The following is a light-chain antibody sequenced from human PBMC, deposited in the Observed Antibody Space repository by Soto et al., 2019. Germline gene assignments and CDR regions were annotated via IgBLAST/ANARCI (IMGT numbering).Light chain of an antibody. CDR2: GAS. CDR3: QQYYSIPFT. V-gene: IGKV4-1*01. CDR1: QSVLYNSNKKKH. Sequence: DFVMTQAPDSLSVSLGERATIHCKSSQSVLYNSNKKKHLGWFQQKPGHPPKLLIYGASFRPSGVPDRFSGSGSGTDFTLTSSSLQAEDVAVYYCQQYYSIPFTFGQGTKLEI. J-gene: IGKJ2*01.